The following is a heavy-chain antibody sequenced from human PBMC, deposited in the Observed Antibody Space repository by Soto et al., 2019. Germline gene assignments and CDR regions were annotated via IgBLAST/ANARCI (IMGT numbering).Heavy chain of an antibody. CDR2: VHYTGST. V-gene: IGHV4-61*03. D-gene: IGHD3-3*01. J-gene: IGHJ6*02. Sequence: QVQLQESGPGLVKPSETLSLTCTVSGDSVTSGSIYWSWIRQPPGKVLEWIGYVHYTGSTNYNPSLIRRVAISVDTSNHRFSLTLSSVTAADTAVYYCARDRGNFGVVLADFYQYGMDVWGQGTTVTVSS. CDR3: ARDRGNFGVVLADFYQYGMDV. CDR1: GDSVTSGSIY.